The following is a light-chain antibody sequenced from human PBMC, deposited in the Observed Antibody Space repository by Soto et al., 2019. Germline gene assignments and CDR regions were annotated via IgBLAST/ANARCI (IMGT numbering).Light chain of an antibody. Sequence: DIQMTQSPSTLSASVGDRVNITCRASQSISIWLAWYQQKPGKAPKLLIYAASSLDSGVPSRFSGSGSGTEFTLTISSLQPDDFAAYYCQQYNSYWTFGQGTKVEMK. CDR2: AAS. V-gene: IGKV1-5*01. CDR1: QSISIW. CDR3: QQYNSYWT. J-gene: IGKJ1*01.